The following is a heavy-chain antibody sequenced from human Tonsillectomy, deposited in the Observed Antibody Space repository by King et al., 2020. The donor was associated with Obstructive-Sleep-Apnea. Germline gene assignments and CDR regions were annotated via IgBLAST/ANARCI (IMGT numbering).Heavy chain of an antibody. CDR2: IHSSGST. CDR3: ARDQGYYGSGSYRDNWFDP. CDR1: GGSISSYY. D-gene: IGHD3-10*01. Sequence: VQLQESGPGLVKPSETLSLTCTVSGGSISSYYWNWIRQPPGKGLEWIGYIHSSGSTNYNPSLKSRVTISVDTSKNQFSLKLNSVTAADTAVYYCARDQGYYGSGSYRDNWFDPWGQGTLVTVSS. J-gene: IGHJ5*02. V-gene: IGHV4-59*01.